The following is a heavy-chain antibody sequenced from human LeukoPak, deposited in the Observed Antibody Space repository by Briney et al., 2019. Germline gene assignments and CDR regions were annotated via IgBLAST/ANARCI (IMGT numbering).Heavy chain of an antibody. CDR2: ISSNGGST. Sequence: GGSLRLSCSASGFTFSSYAMHWVRQAPGKGLEYVSAISSNGGSTYYADSVKGRFTISRDNAKNSLYLQMNSLRAEDTAVYYCAREVMVRGEYGFDYWGQGTLVTVSS. CDR1: GFTFSSYA. CDR3: AREVMVRGEYGFDY. D-gene: IGHD3-10*01. J-gene: IGHJ4*02. V-gene: IGHV3-64*04.